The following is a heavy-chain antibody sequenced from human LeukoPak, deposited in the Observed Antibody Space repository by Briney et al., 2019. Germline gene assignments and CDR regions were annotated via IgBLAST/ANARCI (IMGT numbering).Heavy chain of an antibody. J-gene: IGHJ4*02. D-gene: IGHD6-13*01. V-gene: IGHV1-46*01. CDR3: ARLPGIAAGDIRDY. CDR1: GYTFISYY. Sequence: ASVKVSCKAFGYTFISYYIHWVRQAPGQGLGWMGATNPSGGSTSYAQKFQGRVTVTRDTSTSTVYMELSSLRSEDTAVYYCARLPGIAAGDIRDYWGQGTLVTVSS. CDR2: TNPSGGST.